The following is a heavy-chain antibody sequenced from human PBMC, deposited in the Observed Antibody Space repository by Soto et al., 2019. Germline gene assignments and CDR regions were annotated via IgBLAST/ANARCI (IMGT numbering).Heavy chain of an antibody. D-gene: IGHD2-15*01. CDR1: GFTFSSYS. J-gene: IGHJ4*02. V-gene: IGHV3-48*01. CDR2: ISSSSSTI. Sequence: EVQLVESGGGLVQPGGSLRLSCAASGFTFSSYSMNWVRQAPGKGLEWVSYISSSSSTIYYADSVKGRFTISRDNAKNSLYLQMNSLRAEDTAVYYCASLGGIGYCSGGSCYSGVFDYWGQGTLVIVSS. CDR3: ASLGGIGYCSGGSCYSGVFDY.